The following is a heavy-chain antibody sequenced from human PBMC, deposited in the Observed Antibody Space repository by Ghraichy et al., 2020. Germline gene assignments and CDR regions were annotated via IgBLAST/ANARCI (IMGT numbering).Heavy chain of an antibody. D-gene: IGHD1/OR15-1a*01. V-gene: IGHV3-30*18. CDR2: ISYDGSNK. J-gene: IGHJ6*03. CDR1: GFTFSSYG. Sequence: GGSLRLSCAASGFTFSSYGMHWVRQAPGKGLEWVAVISYDGSNKYYADSVKGRFTISRDNSKNTLYLQMNSLRAEDTAVYYCAKEAIIKGHLPTDEQDYYYYMDVWGKRDHGHRLL. CDR3: AKEAIIKGHLPTDEQDYYYYMDV.